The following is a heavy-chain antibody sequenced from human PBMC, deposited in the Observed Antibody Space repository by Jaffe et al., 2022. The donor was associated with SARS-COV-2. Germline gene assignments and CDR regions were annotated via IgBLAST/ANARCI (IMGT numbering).Heavy chain of an antibody. J-gene: IGHJ4*02. CDR3: GCSGGSCSY. Sequence: QVQLVESGGGVVQPGRSLRLSCAASGFTFSSYAMHWVRQAPGKGLEWVAVISYDGSNKYYADSVKGRFTISRDNSKNTLYLQMNSLRAEDTAVYYCGCSGGSCSYWGQGTLVTVSS. D-gene: IGHD2-15*01. CDR2: ISYDGSNK. V-gene: IGHV3-30*04. CDR1: GFTFSSYA.